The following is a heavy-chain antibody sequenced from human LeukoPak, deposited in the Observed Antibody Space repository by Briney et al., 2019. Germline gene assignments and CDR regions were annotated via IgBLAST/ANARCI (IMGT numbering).Heavy chain of an antibody. CDR2: LYSDGST. CDR1: GFIVSTNY. CDR3: PIVLATGFAVALDI. J-gene: IGHJ3*02. V-gene: IGHV3-66*01. Sequence: GGSLRLSCAASGFIVSTNYMNWVRQAPGKGLEWVSVLYSDGSTYYADSVKGRFTISRDNYKNMLSLQMNSLRAEDAAVFYCPIVLATGFAVALDICGQGTMVSDSS.